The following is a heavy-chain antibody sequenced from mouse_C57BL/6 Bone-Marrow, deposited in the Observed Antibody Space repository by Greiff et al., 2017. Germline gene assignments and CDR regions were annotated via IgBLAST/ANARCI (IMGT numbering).Heavy chain of an antibody. CDR3: AGDYYGNSAWFAY. Sequence: QVQLQQSGAELVKPGASVKLSCKASGYTFTSYWMHWVKQRPGQGLEWIGMIHPNSGSTNYNEKFKSKATLTVDKSSSTAYMQLSSLTSEDSAVYYCAGDYYGNSAWFAYWGQGTLVTVSA. J-gene: IGHJ3*01. CDR1: GYTFTSYW. CDR2: IHPNSGST. D-gene: IGHD2-1*01. V-gene: IGHV1-64*01.